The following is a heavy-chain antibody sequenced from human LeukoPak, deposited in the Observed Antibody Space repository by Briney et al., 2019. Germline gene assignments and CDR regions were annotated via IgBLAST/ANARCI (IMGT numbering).Heavy chain of an antibody. CDR3: AKDQGRFGGMDV. V-gene: IGHV3-30*02. D-gene: IGHD3-3*01. CDR1: GFTLSSYG. CDR2: IWYDGSNK. Sequence: GGSLRLSCAASGFTLSSYGMHWVRQAPGKGLEWVAVIWYDGSNKYYADSVKGRFTISRDNSKNTLYLQMNSLRAEDTAVYYCAKDQGRFGGMDVWGQGTTVTVSS. J-gene: IGHJ6*02.